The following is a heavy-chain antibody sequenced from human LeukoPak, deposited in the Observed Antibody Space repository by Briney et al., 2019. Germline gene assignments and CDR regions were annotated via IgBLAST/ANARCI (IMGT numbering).Heavy chain of an antibody. V-gene: IGHV3-33*01. J-gene: IGHJ4*02. CDR1: GFTFSSYG. CDR3: ARVGSSGYVFDY. CDR2: IWYDGSNK. D-gene: IGHD6-19*01. Sequence: GGSLRLSCPASGFTFSSYGMHWVRQAPGKGLEWVAVIWYDGSNKYYADSVKGRFTISRDNSKNTLYLQMNSLRAEDTAVYYCARVGSSGYVFDYWGQGTLVTVSS.